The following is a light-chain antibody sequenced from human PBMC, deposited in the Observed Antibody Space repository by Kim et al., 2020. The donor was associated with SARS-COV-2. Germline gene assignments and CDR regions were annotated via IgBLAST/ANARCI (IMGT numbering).Light chain of an antibody. CDR2: GAS. V-gene: IGKV3-20*01. Sequence: SPGKRATLSCRASQSLSSRYLVWYQQKPRQAPRLLIYGASSRATGIPDRFSGSGSGTGFTLTISRLEPEDFAVYFCQQYGCFPLTFGGGAKVDIK. CDR1: QSLSSRY. CDR3: QQYGCFPLT. J-gene: IGKJ4*01.